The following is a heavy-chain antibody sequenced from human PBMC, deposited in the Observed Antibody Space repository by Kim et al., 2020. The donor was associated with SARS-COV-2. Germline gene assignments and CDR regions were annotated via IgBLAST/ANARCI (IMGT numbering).Heavy chain of an antibody. J-gene: IGHJ4*02. V-gene: IGHV3-23*01. D-gene: IGHD1-26*01. CDR3: AKDLRSSSWELFDY. Sequence: ADSVKGRFTISRDNSKNTLYLQMNSLRAEDTAVYYCAKDLRSSSWELFDYWGQGTLVTVSS.